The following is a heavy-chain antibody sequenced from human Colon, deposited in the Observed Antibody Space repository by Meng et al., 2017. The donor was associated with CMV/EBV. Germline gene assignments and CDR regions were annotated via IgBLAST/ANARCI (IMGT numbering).Heavy chain of an antibody. CDR1: GITFSSHV. V-gene: IGHV3-23*01. J-gene: IGHJ4*02. CDR3: TRDRLEGDYSGPGY. CDR2: ITVNGATT. D-gene: IGHD2-15*01. Sequence: GESLKISCAASGITFSSHVMSWVRQAPGRGLEWVSGITVNGATTNYADSVKGRFTISRDDATNSLYLQMNSLRVEDTAVYYCTRDRLEGDYSGPGYWGQGTLVTVSS.